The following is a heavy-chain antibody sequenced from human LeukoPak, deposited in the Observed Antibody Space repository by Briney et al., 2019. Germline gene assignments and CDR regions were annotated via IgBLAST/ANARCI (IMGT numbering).Heavy chain of an antibody. J-gene: IGHJ5*02. CDR1: GYTFTGYY. Sequence: GASVKVSCKASGYTFTGYYMHWVRQAPGQGLEWMGWINPNSGGTNYAQKSQGRVTMTRDTSISTAYMELSRLRSDDTAVYYCAIVSSTSYSGPHSANWFDPWGQGTLVTVSS. CDR2: INPNSGGT. D-gene: IGHD2-2*01. V-gene: IGHV1-2*02. CDR3: AIVSSTSYSGPHSANWFDP.